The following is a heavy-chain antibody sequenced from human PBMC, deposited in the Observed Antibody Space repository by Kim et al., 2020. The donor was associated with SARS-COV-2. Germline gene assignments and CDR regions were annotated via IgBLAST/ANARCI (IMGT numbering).Heavy chain of an antibody. Sequence: GGSLRLSCAASGFTFSSYWMSWVRQAPGKGLEWVANIKQDGSEKYYVDSVKGRFTISRDNAKNSLYLQMNSLRAEDTAVYYCARDYYDSSGYYLLGMDVWGQRTTVTVSS. CDR1: GFTFSSYW. CDR2: IKQDGSEK. D-gene: IGHD3-22*01. J-gene: IGHJ6*02. CDR3: ARDYYDSSGYYLLGMDV. V-gene: IGHV3-7*03.